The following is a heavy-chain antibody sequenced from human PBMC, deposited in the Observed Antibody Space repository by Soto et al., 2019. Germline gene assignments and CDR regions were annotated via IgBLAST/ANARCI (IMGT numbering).Heavy chain of an antibody. D-gene: IGHD6-19*01. V-gene: IGHV5-51*01. CDR1: GYSFTSYW. Sequence: GESLKISCKGSGYSFTSYWIGWVRQMPGKGLEWMGIIYPGDSDTRYSPSFQGQVTISADKSISTAYLQWSSLKASDTAMYYCALLSDRGLNLKSSVAGTNWFDPWGQGTLVTSPQ. J-gene: IGHJ5*02. CDR2: IYPGDSDT. CDR3: ALLSDRGLNLKSSVAGTNWFDP.